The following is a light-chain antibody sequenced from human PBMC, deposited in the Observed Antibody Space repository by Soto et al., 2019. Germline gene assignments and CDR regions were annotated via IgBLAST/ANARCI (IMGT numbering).Light chain of an antibody. CDR1: QSISSW. V-gene: IGKV1-5*03. CDR2: KAS. J-gene: IGKJ1*01. Sequence: DIQMTQSPSTLSASVGDRVTITCRASQSISSWLAWYQQKPGQAPKLLIYKASTLQSGVPSRFSGGGSGTEFTLAISSLQPDDSATYYCQQYNDNWTFGQGTKVDIK. CDR3: QQYNDNWT.